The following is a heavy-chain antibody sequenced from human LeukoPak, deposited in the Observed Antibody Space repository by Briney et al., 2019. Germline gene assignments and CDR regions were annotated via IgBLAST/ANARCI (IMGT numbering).Heavy chain of an antibody. CDR2: IYYSGST. D-gene: IGHD2-2*01. J-gene: IGHJ4*02. V-gene: IGHV4-59*11. Sequence: SETLSLTCTVSGGSISSHYWSWIRQPPGKGLEWIGYIYYSGSTNYNPSLKSRVTISADTSKNQFSLKLSSVTAADTAVYYCAREVCSSTSCYPRAFDYWGQRTLVTVSS. CDR3: AREVCSSTSCYPRAFDY. CDR1: GGSISSHY.